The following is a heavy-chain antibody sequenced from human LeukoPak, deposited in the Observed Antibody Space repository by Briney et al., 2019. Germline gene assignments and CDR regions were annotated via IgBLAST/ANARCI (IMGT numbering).Heavy chain of an antibody. D-gene: IGHD1-1*01. V-gene: IGHV3-30*01. CDR1: GFTFSSYA. CDR3: ARDAGQLERLYYFDY. CDR2: ISYDGSNK. J-gene: IGHJ4*02. Sequence: GGSLRLSGAASGFTFSSYAMHWVRQAPGKGLEWVAVISYDGSNKYYADSVKGRFTISRDNSKNTLYLQMNSLRAEDTAVYYCARDAGQLERLYYFDYWGQGTLVTVSS.